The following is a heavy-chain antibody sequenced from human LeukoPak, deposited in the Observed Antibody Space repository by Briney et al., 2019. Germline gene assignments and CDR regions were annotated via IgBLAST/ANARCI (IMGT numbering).Heavy chain of an antibody. CDR3: ARDILRYYYMDV. D-gene: IGHD3-9*01. Sequence: SETLSLTCTVSGGSINSGSYYWSWIRQPAGKGLEWIGRIYTSGSTNYNPSLKSRVTISVDTSKNQFSLKLSAVTAADTAVYYCARDILRYYYMDVRGKGTTVTISS. CDR2: IYTSGST. V-gene: IGHV4-61*02. J-gene: IGHJ6*03. CDR1: GGSINSGSYY.